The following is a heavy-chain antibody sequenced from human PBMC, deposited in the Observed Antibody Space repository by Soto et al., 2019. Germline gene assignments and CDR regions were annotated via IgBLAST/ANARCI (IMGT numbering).Heavy chain of an antibody. Sequence: QVQLVQSGAEVKKPGASVKVSCKASGYTFTGYYMHWVRQAPGQGLEWMGWINPNSGGTNYAQKFQGWVTMTRDTSISTGYMELSRLRSDDTAVYYCARGPLGYSYGNWFDPWGQGTLVTVSS. D-gene: IGHD5-18*01. CDR1: GYTFTGYY. CDR3: ARGPLGYSYGNWFDP. CDR2: INPNSGGT. V-gene: IGHV1-2*04. J-gene: IGHJ5*02.